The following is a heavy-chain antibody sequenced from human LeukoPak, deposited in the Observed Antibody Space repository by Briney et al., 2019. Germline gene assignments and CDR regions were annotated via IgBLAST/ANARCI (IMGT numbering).Heavy chain of an antibody. D-gene: IGHD3-22*01. J-gene: IGHJ4*02. CDR1: DYSISSGDY. Sequence: PSETLSLTCAVSDYSISSGDYWGWIRQPPGKGLEWIGSVYHSGSTHYSPSLKSRVTISVDTSKNQFSLKLRSVTAADTAVYYCARNDSSCYFEYWGEGTLVTVSS. CDR3: ARNDSSCYFEY. CDR2: VYHSGST. V-gene: IGHV4-38-2*01.